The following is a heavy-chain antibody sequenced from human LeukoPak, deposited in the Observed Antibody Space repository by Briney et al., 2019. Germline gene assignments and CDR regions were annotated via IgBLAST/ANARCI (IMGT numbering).Heavy chain of an antibody. Sequence: PGGSLRLSCAASGFTLSSYWMSWVRQAPGKGLEWVANIKQDGSEKYYVDSVKGRFTISRDNAKNSLYLQMNSLRAEDTAVYYCASKDIVGVPAAMVVWGKGTTVTVSS. V-gene: IGHV3-7*03. D-gene: IGHD2-2*01. CDR3: ASKDIVGVPAAMVV. CDR1: GFTLSSYW. J-gene: IGHJ6*04. CDR2: IKQDGSEK.